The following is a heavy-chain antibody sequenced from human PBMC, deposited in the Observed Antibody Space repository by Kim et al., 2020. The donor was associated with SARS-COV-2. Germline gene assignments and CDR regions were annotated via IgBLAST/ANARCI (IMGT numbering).Heavy chain of an antibody. CDR3: AKVVSGGYVRTDAFDI. D-gene: IGHD1-26*01. J-gene: IGHJ3*02. Sequence: SVKDRFTIPRDNSKNTVFLQMRRLRVEDTAVYYCAKVVSGGYVRTDAFDIWGQGTMVTVSS. V-gene: IGHV3-23*01.